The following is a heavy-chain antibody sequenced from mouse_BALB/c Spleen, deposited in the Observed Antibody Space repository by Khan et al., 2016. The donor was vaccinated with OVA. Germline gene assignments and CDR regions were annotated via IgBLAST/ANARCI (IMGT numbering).Heavy chain of an antibody. V-gene: IGHV3-2*02. CDR1: GYSITSDYA. J-gene: IGHJ2*01. D-gene: IGHD1-1*01. CDR2: IKYSGST. Sequence: EVQLQESGPGLVKPSQSLSLTCTVTGYSITSDYAWNWIRQFPGNKLEWMGYIKYSGSTSYNPSLKSRISITRNTSQNQFFLQLRSVTTEDTATYYGARSGTISTVVATDFDSWGQGTTLTVSS. CDR3: ARSGTISTVVATDFDS.